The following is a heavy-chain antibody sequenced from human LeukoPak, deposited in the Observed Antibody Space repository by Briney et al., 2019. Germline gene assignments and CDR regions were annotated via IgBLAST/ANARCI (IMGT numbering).Heavy chain of an antibody. Sequence: SGGSLRLSCAASGFTFSIYGMTWVRQAPGKGLEWVSAISGTGGSTYYADSVQGRFTISRDNSKNTLYLQLSSLRAEDTAVYYCAKGLLLALDHWGQGTLVTVSS. V-gene: IGHV3-23*01. CDR3: AKGLLLALDH. J-gene: IGHJ4*02. CDR2: ISGTGGST. CDR1: GFTFSIYG. D-gene: IGHD3-22*01.